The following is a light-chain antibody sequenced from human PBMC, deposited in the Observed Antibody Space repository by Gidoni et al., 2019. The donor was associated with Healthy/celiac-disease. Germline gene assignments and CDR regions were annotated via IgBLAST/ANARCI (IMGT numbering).Light chain of an antibody. CDR1: QRVSSY. V-gene: IGKV3-11*01. CDR3: QQRSNWPGT. Sequence: EIVLTQSPATLSLSPGERATLSCRASQRVSSYLAWYQQKPGQAPRLLIYDASNRATGITARFSGSGSGTDFTLTISSLEPEDFAVYYCQQRSNWPGTFGQGTKVEIK. CDR2: DAS. J-gene: IGKJ1*01.